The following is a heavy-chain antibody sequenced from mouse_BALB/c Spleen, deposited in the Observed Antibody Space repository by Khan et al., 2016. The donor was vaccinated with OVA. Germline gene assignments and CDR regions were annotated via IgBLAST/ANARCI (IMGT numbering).Heavy chain of an antibody. Sequence: LVKPGASVNLSCKASGYTFTSYWINWIKQRPGQGLEWIGRIAPGSGSPYYNEMFKGKAALTVDTSSSTAYIQLSSLSSGDSSVYFCARENYYGSSHYAMDYWGQGTSVTVSS. CDR2: IAPGSGSP. J-gene: IGHJ4*01. CDR3: ARENYYGSSHYAMDY. D-gene: IGHD1-1*01. CDR1: GYTFTSYW. V-gene: IGHV1S41*01.